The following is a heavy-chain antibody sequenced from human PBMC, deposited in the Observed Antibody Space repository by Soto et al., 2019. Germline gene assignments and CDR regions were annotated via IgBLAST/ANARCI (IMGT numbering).Heavy chain of an antibody. V-gene: IGHV3-23*01. CDR3: AKDSYDYVWGSYRPEFDY. Sequence: GGSLRLSCAASGFTFSSYAMSWVRQAPGKGLEWVSAISGSGGSTYYADSVKGRFTISRDNSKNTLNLQMNSLRAEDTAVYYCAKDSYDYVWGSYRPEFDYWGQGTLVTVSS. J-gene: IGHJ4*02. D-gene: IGHD3-16*02. CDR1: GFTFSSYA. CDR2: ISGSGGST.